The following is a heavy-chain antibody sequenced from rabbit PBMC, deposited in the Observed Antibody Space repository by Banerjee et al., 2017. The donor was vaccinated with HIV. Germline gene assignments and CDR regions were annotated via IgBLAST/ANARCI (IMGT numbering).Heavy chain of an antibody. D-gene: IGHD4-1*01. V-gene: IGHV1S45*01. Sequence: QEQLEESGGDLVKPEGSLTLTCTASGFSFSSSYWICWVRQAPGKGLEWIACCYAGSSGYTYYASWAKGRFTISKTSSTTVTLQMTSLTAADTATYFCARDLAGVIGWNFGLWGPGTLVTVS. CDR1: GFSFSSSYW. J-gene: IGHJ4*01. CDR2: CYAGSSGYT. CDR3: ARDLAGVIGWNFGL.